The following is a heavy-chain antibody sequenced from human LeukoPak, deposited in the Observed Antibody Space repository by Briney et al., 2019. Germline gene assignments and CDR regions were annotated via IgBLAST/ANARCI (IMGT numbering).Heavy chain of an antibody. J-gene: IGHJ4*02. CDR3: AKGRGYCTGGSCYSDY. CDR2: ISGSGGST. V-gene: IGHV3-23*01. Sequence: GGSLRPSCTASGFTFSNYAMSWVRQAPGKGLEWVSTISGSGGSTYYADSVKGRFTISRDNSKNTLYLQMNSLRVEDTAIYYCAKGRGYCTGGSCYSDYWGQGTLVTVSS. D-gene: IGHD2-15*01. CDR1: GFTFSNYA.